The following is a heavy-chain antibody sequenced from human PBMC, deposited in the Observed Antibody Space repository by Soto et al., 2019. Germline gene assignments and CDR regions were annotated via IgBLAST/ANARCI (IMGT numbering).Heavy chain of an antibody. J-gene: IGHJ3*02. CDR2: IRWNSGSI. Sequence: GGSQRLSSPSSGLTFDDYAMHWVRQAPGKGLEWVSGIRWNSGSIVYADSVKGRFTISRDNAKNSLYLQMNSLSTEDTALYYCTKDMFPLTTVSNDAFDIWGRGTMVTVSS. D-gene: IGHD4-17*01. CDR1: GLTFDDYA. V-gene: IGHV3-9*01. CDR3: TKDMFPLTTVSNDAFDI.